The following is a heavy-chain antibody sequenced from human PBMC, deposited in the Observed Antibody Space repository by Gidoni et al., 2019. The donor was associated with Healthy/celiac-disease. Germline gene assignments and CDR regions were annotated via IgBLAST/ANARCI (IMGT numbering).Heavy chain of an antibody. V-gene: IGHV4-39*01. CDR3: ARGEDSYIYYYYYYGMDV. J-gene: IGHJ6*02. Sequence: QLQLQESGPGLVKPSETLSLTCTVSGGSISSSSYYWGWIRQPPGKGLEWIGSIYYSGSTYYNPSLKSRVTISVDTSKNQFSLKLSSVTAADTAVYYCARGEDSYIYYYYYYGMDVWGQGTTVTVSS. CDR1: GGSISSSSYY. D-gene: IGHD2-21*01. CDR2: IYYSGST.